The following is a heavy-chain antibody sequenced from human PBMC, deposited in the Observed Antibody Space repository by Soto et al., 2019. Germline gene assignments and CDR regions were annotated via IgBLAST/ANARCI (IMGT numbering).Heavy chain of an antibody. D-gene: IGHD6-6*01. J-gene: IGHJ6*02. CDR1: GYTFTGYY. Sequence: ASVKVSCKASGYTFTGYYMHWVRQAPGQGLEWMGWINPSSGGTNYAQKFQGWVTMTRDTSISTAYMELSRLRSDDTAVYYCAREEPSNYYYYGMDVWGQGTTVTVSS. CDR2: INPSSGGT. V-gene: IGHV1-2*04. CDR3: AREEPSNYYYYGMDV.